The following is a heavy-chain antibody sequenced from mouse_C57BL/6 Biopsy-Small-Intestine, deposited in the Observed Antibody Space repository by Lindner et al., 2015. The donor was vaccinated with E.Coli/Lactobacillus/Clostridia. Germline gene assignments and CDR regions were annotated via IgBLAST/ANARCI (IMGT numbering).Heavy chain of an antibody. CDR2: INPNNGGT. V-gene: IGHV1-18*01. CDR1: GYTFTDYN. J-gene: IGHJ2*01. Sequence: EVQLQESGPELVKPGASVKIPCKASGYTFTDYNMDWVKQSHGKSLEWIGDINPNNGGTIYNQKFKGKATLTVDKSSSTAYMELRSLTSEDTAVYYCARWSYYGSSPFDYWGQGTTLTVSS. CDR3: ARWSYYGSSPFDY. D-gene: IGHD1-1*01.